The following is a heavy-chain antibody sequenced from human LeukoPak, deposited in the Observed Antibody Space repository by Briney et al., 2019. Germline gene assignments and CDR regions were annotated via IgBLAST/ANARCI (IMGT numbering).Heavy chain of an antibody. Sequence: PSETLSLTCTVSGGSISSYYWSWTRQPPGKGLEWIGYIYYSGSTNYNPSLKSRVTISVDTSKNQFSLKLSSVTAADTAVYYCASVHVAGTKQYFDYWGQGTLVTVSS. CDR3: ASVHVAGTKQYFDY. V-gene: IGHV4-59*01. J-gene: IGHJ4*02. D-gene: IGHD6-19*01. CDR2: IYYSGST. CDR1: GGSISSYY.